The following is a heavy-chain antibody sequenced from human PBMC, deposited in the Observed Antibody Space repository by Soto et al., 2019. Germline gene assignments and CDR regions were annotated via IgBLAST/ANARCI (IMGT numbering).Heavy chain of an antibody. J-gene: IGHJ6*02. CDR3: ARGRDGDCDYKMDP. V-gene: IGHV3-74*01. D-gene: IGHD2-21*02. CDR1: GFTFSDYW. Sequence: GGSLRLSCATSGFTFSDYWMHWVRQGPGKGPEWLSRLNSAGSNIDYADSVKGRFTISRDNAKNTVYLQMNSLRVEETAVYYCARGRDGDCDYKMDPWGQGATVTVSS. CDR2: LNSAGSNI.